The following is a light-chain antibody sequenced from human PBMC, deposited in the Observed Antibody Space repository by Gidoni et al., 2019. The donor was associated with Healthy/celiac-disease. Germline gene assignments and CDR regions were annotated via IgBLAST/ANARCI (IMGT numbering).Light chain of an antibody. CDR2: DAS. CDR3: QQYDNLPLT. V-gene: IGKV1-33*01. Sequence: DIQLTQSPSSLSASVGDRVTITCPASQDISNYLKWYQQKPRKAPKLLIYDASNLETGVPSRFSGSGSGTVFTFTISILQPEDIATYYCQQYDNLPLTFGGGTKVEIK. CDR1: QDISNY. J-gene: IGKJ4*01.